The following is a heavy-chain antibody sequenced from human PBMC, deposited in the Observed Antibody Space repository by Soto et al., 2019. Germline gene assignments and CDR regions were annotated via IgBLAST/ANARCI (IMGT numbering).Heavy chain of an antibody. CDR2: IDWDDDK. CDR1: GSPLTPSGMC. J-gene: IGHJ6*02. V-gene: IGHV2-70*01. D-gene: IGHD3-10*01. CDR3: ARMLVVRGVTSYYYYGMDV. Sequence: SGPPLANPTQPLTLTYSFPGSPLTPSGMCVSWIRQPPGKALEWLALIDWDDDKYYSTSLKTRLSISKDTAKNQVVLKMTNLDPVDTATYYCARMLVVRGVTSYYYYGMDVWGQGTTVTVSS.